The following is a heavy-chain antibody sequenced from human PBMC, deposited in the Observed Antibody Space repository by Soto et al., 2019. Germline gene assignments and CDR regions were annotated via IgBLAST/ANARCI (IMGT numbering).Heavy chain of an antibody. J-gene: IGHJ2*01. CDR2: ISAYNGNT. Sequence: QVQLVQSGAEVKKPGASVKVSCKASGYTFTSYGISWVRQAPGQGLEWMGWISAYNGNTNYAQKLQGRVTMTTDTSTSTAYMELRSLRSDDTAVYYWARSQWYSSGWYGNNWYFDLWGRGTLVTVSS. V-gene: IGHV1-18*01. CDR1: GYTFTSYG. CDR3: ARSQWYSSGWYGNNWYFDL. D-gene: IGHD6-19*01.